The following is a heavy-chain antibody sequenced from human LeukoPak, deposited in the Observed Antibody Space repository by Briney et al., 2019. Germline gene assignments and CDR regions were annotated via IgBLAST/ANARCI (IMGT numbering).Heavy chain of an antibody. CDR2: IRQDGGEK. Sequence: PGGSLRLSCAVSGFTFSSYWMNWVRQAPGKGLEWVASIRQDGGEKSYVDSVKGRFTISRDNTKNSLYLQMSSLRAEDTAVYYCARDGTAAGLYFDLWGQGTLVTVFS. CDR1: GFTFSSYW. J-gene: IGHJ4*01. D-gene: IGHD6-13*01. V-gene: IGHV3-7*01. CDR3: ARDGTAAGLYFDL.